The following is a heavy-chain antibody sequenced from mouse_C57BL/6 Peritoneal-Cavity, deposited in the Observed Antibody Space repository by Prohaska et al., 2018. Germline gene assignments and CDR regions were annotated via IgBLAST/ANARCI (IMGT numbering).Heavy chain of an antibody. D-gene: IGHD2-1*01. CDR3: TASIYSYAMDY. J-gene: IGHJ4*01. CDR1: GFTFSNYW. Sequence: EVKLEESGGGLVQPGGSMKLSCVASGFTFSNYWMNWVRQSPEKGIVWVIQIRLKSDNYATHYAKSVKERFTISRDDSKSRVYLQRNNLRAEDTGIYYCTASIYSYAMDYWGQGTAVTVSS. CDR2: IRLKSDNYAT. V-gene: IGHV6-3*01.